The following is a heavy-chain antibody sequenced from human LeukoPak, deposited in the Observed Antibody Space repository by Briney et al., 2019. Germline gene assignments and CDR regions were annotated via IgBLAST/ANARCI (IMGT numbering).Heavy chain of an antibody. CDR2: INPNSGFA. CDR3: AKDLGYSGYEGAFDY. V-gene: IGHV1-2*03. J-gene: IGHJ4*02. Sequence: LEASVKVSCKASGYTFTGYYIHWVRQAPGQGLQWMGWINPNSGFAHYPQNFQGRLTMTRDTSISTVYMELSRLRSDDTAVYYCAKDLGYSGYEGAFDYWGQGTLVTVSS. CDR1: GYTFTGYY. D-gene: IGHD5-12*01.